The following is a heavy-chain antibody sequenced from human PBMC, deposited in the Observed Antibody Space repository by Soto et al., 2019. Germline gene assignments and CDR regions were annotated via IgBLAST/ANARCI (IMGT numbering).Heavy chain of an antibody. Sequence: KPSETLSLTCTVSGGSISSGGYYWSWIRQHPGKGLEWIGYIYYSGSTYYNPSLKSRVTISVDTSKNQFSLKLSSVTAADTAVYYCAREILYSSSWYRVDNWFDPWGQGTLVTVSS. D-gene: IGHD6-13*01. J-gene: IGHJ5*02. CDR1: GGSISSGGYY. CDR2: IYYSGST. CDR3: AREILYSSSWYRVDNWFDP. V-gene: IGHV4-31*03.